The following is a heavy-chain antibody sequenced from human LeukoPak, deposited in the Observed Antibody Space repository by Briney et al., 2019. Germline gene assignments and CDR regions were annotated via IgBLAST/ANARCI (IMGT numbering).Heavy chain of an antibody. D-gene: IGHD1-1*01. Sequence: SETLSLTCTVAGGSISSYYRSWIRQPPGKGLEWIGYIYYSGSTNYNPSLKSRVTISVDTSKNQFSLKLSSVTAADTAVYYCARRTPETTEPFDIWGQGTMVTVSS. V-gene: IGHV4-59*01. J-gene: IGHJ3*02. CDR2: IYYSGST. CDR3: ARRTPETTEPFDI. CDR1: GGSISSYY.